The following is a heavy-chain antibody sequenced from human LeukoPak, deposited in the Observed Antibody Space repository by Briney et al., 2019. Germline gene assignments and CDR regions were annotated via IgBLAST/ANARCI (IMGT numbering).Heavy chain of an antibody. Sequence: SSETLSLTCSVSGGSINRYYWSWIRRPPGKGLEWIGYISYVGSTNYNPSLKSRVTISVDTSKNQFSLKLSSVTAADTAVYYCARDNRTYDSSGYIYYYYGMDVWGQGTTVTVSS. CDR1: GGSINRYY. V-gene: IGHV4-59*12. CDR3: ARDNRTYDSSGYIYYYYGMDV. J-gene: IGHJ6*02. D-gene: IGHD3-22*01. CDR2: ISYVGST.